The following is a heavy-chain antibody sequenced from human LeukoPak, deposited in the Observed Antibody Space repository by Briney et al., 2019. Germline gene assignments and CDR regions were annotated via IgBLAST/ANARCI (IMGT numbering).Heavy chain of an antibody. D-gene: IGHD5-24*01. CDR2: VYHSGLT. CDR3: ARGEGYGDSFDY. V-gene: IGHV4-30-4*02. J-gene: IGHJ4*02. CDR1: GGSISGADYY. Sequence: SETLSLTCTVSGGSISGADYYWSWIRQPPGKGLEWIGYVYHSGLTYYNPSLKSRLAISVDTSKNQFSLKLSSGTAADTAVYYCARGEGYGDSFDYWGQGTLVTVSS.